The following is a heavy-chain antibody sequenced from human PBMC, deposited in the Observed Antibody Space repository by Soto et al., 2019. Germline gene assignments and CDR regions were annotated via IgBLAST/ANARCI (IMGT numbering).Heavy chain of an antibody. D-gene: IGHD1-20*01. Sequence: ASVKVSCKASGYTFTSYGISWVRQAPGQGLEWMGWISAYNGNTNYAQKLQGRVTMTTDTSTSTAYMELRSLRSDDTAVYYCAILIWDITGTTVWPYYFDYWGQGTLVTVSS. J-gene: IGHJ4*02. CDR1: GYTFTSYG. CDR2: ISAYNGNT. V-gene: IGHV1-18*01. CDR3: AILIWDITGTTVWPYYFDY.